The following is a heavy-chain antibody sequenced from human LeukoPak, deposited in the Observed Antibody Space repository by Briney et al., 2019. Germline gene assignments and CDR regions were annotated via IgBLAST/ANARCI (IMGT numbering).Heavy chain of an antibody. D-gene: IGHD2-15*01. CDR3: ARTSASGGTFFDS. V-gene: IGHV4-4*07. CDR1: GGSLNPYY. J-gene: IGHJ4*02. CDR2: IYFSGNT. Sequence: PSETLPLTCTVSGGSLNPYYWSWIRQPAGKGLEWIGRIYFSGNTHYIPSLQSRVTISVDTSKNQFSLRLSSVTAADTAVYYCARTSASGGTFFDSWGQGTLVTVSS.